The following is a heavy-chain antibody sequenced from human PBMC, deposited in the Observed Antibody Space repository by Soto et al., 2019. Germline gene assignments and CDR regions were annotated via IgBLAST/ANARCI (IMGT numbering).Heavy chain of an antibody. CDR1: GFSFSSDG. D-gene: IGHD1-1*01. J-gene: IGHJ4*02. V-gene: IGHV3-30*18. Sequence: QVQLVESGGGVVQPGRSLRLSCAASGFSFSSDGMHWVRQAPGKGLEWVAMISYDGTGDYYADSVKGRGTISRDNCKNAMHLQMDILIAEDTGVYYCAKQESDWNHHFDYWGQGTLGNGSS. CDR3: AKQESDWNHHFDY. CDR2: ISYDGTGD.